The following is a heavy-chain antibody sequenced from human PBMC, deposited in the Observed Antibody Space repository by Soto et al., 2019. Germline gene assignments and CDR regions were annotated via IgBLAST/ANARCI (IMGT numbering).Heavy chain of an antibody. CDR2: IIHIFGTA. J-gene: IGHJ6*02. CDR1: GGTFSSYA. D-gene: IGHD6-6*01. V-gene: IGHV1-69*01. CDR3: ARDKEQLVRTYYYYGMDV. Sequence: QVQLVQSGAEVKKHGSSVKVSCKASGGTFSSYAISWVRQAPGQGLEWMGGIIHIFGTANYAQKFQGRVTITADESTSTAYMELSRLRSEDTAVYYCARDKEQLVRTYYYYGMDVWGQGNTVTLSS.